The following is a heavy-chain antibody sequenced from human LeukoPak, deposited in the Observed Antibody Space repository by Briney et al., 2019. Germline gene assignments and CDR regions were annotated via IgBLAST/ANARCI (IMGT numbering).Heavy chain of an antibody. CDR1: GFTFDDYA. J-gene: IGHJ4*02. Sequence: GRSLRLSCAASGFTFDDYAMSWVRQAPGKGLEWVSAISGSGGSTYYADSVKGRFTISRDNSKNTLYLQMNSLRAEDTAVYYCAKDIYGGNSGSYFDYWGQGTLVTVSS. D-gene: IGHD4-23*01. CDR2: ISGSGGST. CDR3: AKDIYGGNSGSYFDY. V-gene: IGHV3-23*01.